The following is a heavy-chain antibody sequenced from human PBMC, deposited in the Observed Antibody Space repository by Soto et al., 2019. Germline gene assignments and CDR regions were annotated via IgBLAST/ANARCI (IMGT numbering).Heavy chain of an antibody. CDR3: ASTRAVAGPRGTMIVVVMGYYYYYGMDV. Sequence: GASVKVSCKASGGTFSSYAISWVRQAPGQGLEWMGGIIPIFGTANYAQKFQGRVTITADESTSTAYMELSSLRSEDTAVYYCASTRAVAGPRGTMIVVVMGYYYYYGMDVWGQGTTVTVSS. J-gene: IGHJ6*02. V-gene: IGHV1-69*13. CDR2: IIPIFGTA. CDR1: GGTFSSYA. D-gene: IGHD3-22*01.